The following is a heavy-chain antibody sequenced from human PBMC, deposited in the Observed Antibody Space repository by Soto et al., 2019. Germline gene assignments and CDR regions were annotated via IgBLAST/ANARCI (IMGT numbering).Heavy chain of an antibody. J-gene: IGHJ6*02. CDR2: INAGNGNT. CDR3: ARAYSSSRVGGMDV. D-gene: IGHD6-13*01. V-gene: IGHV1-3*01. Sequence: ASAKVSCKASGYTFTSYAMHWVRQAPGQRLEWMGWINAGNGNTKYSQKFQGRVTITRDTSASTAYMELSSLRSEDTAVYYCARAYSSSRVGGMDVWGQGTTVTVSS. CDR1: GYTFTSYA.